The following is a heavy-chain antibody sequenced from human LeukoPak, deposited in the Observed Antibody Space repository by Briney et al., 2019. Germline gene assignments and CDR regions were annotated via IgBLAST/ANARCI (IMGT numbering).Heavy chain of an antibody. CDR2: IYYTGNT. CDR3: ARLGYYSDSGAIYYFAF. Sequence: KASETLSLTCTVSGGSISSSSYYWGWIRQAPGKGLEWIGTIYYTGNTYYNPSLKSRVTISVDTSKNQFSLKLSSVTAADTAVFYCARLGYYSDSGAIYYFAFWGQGTLVTVSS. D-gene: IGHD3-22*01. CDR1: GGSISSSSYY. J-gene: IGHJ4*02. V-gene: IGHV4-39*01.